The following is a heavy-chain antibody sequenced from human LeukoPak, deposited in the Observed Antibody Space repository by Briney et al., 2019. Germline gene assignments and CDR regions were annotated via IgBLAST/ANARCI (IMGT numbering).Heavy chain of an antibody. D-gene: IGHD3-10*01. CDR1: GFTFSSYA. V-gene: IGHV3-64D*06. CDR3: VKGAMVRPPPFDY. Sequence: GRSLRLSCAASGFTFSSYAMHWVRQAPGKGLEYVSAISSNGGSTYYADSVKGRFTVSRDNSKNTLYLQMSSLRAEDTAVYYCVKGAMVRPPPFDYWGQGTLVTVSS. CDR2: ISSNGGST. J-gene: IGHJ4*02.